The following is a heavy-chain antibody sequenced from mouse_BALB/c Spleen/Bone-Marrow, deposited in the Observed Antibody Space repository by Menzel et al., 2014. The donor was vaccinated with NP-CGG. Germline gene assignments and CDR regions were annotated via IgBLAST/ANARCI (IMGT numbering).Heavy chain of an antibody. D-gene: IGHD2-4*01. CDR2: ISSGSSTI. CDR1: GFTFSSFG. CDR3: TRKGALITHYYAMDY. Sequence: EVMLVESGGGLVQPGGSRKLSCAASGFTFSSFGMHWVRQAPEKGLEWVAYISSGSSTIYYADTVKGRFTISRDNPKNTLFLQMTSLRSEDTAMYYCTRKGALITHYYAMDYWSQGTSVTVSS. J-gene: IGHJ4*01. V-gene: IGHV5-17*02.